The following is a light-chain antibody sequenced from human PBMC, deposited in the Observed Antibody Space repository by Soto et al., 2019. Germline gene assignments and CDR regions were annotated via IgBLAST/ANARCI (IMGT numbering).Light chain of an antibody. V-gene: IGKV1-39*01. Sequence: DIQMTQSPSSLSASVGDRVSITCRASQSISSYLNWYQQKPGKAPKLLIYAASSLQSGVPSRFSGYGSGTDFTRTISRLQPDDFATYFCQQTYSTPPEITFGQGTRLEIK. CDR3: QQTYSTPPEIT. J-gene: IGKJ5*01. CDR1: QSISSY. CDR2: AAS.